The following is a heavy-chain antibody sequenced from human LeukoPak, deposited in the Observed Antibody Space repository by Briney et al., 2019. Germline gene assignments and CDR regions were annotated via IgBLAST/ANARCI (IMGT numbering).Heavy chain of an antibody. Sequence: GGSLRLSCAASGFTFSKYWMLWVRQAPGKGLESVSRINTDGTVTTYADSVKGRFTISRDNAKNTLYLQVNSLRAEDTALYFCARSDSGDVDYWGQGTLVTVSS. D-gene: IGHD3-10*01. V-gene: IGHV3-74*01. J-gene: IGHJ4*02. CDR3: ARSDSGDVDY. CDR1: GFTFSKYW. CDR2: INTDGTVT.